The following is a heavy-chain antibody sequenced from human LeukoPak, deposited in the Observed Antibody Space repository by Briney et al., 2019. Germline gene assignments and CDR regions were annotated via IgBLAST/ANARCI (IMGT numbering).Heavy chain of an antibody. Sequence: PSETLSLTCTVSGGSISAYYWSWIRQPPGKGLEWIGYISYSGSTKYNPSLKSRVTISVDTSKNQFSLKLSSVTAADTAVYYCARYGTATIQFFDYWGQGTLFTVSS. CDR1: GGSISAYY. CDR3: ARYGTATIQFFDY. J-gene: IGHJ4*02. CDR2: ISYSGST. D-gene: IGHD5-24*01. V-gene: IGHV4-59*01.